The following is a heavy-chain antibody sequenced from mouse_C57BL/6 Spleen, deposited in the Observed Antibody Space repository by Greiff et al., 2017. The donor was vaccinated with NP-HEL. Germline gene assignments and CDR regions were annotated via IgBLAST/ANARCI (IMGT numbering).Heavy chain of an antibody. V-gene: IGHV1-81*01. J-gene: IGHJ3*01. Sequence: QVQLQQSGAELARPGASVKLSCKASGFTFTSYGISWVKQRTGQGLEWIGEIYPRSGNTYYNEKFKGKATLTADKSSSTAYMELRSLTSEDAAVYYCARVGVGRGFAYWGQGTLVTVSA. CDR1: GFTFTSYG. D-gene: IGHD4-1*01. CDR3: ARVGVGRGFAY. CDR2: IYPRSGNT.